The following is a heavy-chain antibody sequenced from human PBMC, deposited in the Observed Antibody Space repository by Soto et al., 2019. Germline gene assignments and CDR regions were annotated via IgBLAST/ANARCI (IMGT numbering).Heavy chain of an antibody. Sequence: ASVKVSCKASGYTFTNYGISWVRQAPGQGLEWMGWINVYNGSTSYAQKFQGRVTMTTDTSTSTAYMELRSLRSDDTAVYYCARDEPPGDVWGQGTTVTVSS. V-gene: IGHV1-18*01. CDR2: INVYNGST. J-gene: IGHJ6*02. CDR1: GYTFTNYG. CDR3: ARDEPPGDV.